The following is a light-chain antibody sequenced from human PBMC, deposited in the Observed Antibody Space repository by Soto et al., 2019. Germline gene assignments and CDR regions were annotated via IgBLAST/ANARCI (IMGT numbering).Light chain of an antibody. V-gene: IGKV1-39*01. CDR1: QSISSY. CDR3: QHSYSTPRT. Sequence: DIQMTQSPSSLSASVGDRVTITCRASQSISSYLNWYQLKPGKAPKLLIYAASSLQSGVPSRFSGSGSWTDFTLTISSLQPEDFATYDCQHSYSTPRTVGQGTKVEIK. J-gene: IGKJ1*01. CDR2: AAS.